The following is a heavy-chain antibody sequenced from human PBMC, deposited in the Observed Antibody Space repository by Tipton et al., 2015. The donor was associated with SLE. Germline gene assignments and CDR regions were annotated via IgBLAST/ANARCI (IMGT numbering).Heavy chain of an antibody. V-gene: IGHV4-61*05. CDR1: GDSIRSSSNY. J-gene: IGHJ5*02. CDR2: ISYSGST. CDR3: ARMRGGYNAHH. Sequence: TLSLTCSVSGDSIRSSSNYWGWIRQPPGKGLEWIGYISYSGSTNYNPSVRSRVSISLDTSKNQFPLKVKSVTTADTAVYYCARMRGGYNAHHWDQGILVTVSS. D-gene: IGHD5-24*01.